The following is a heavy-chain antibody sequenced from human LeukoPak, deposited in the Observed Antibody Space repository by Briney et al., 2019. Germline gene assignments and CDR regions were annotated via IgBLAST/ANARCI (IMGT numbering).Heavy chain of an antibody. CDR1: GFTFSSYW. Sequence: PGGSPRLSCAASGFTFSSYWMSWVRQAPGKGLEWVANIKQDGSEKYYVDSVKGRFTISRDNAKNSLYLQMNSLRAEDTAVYYCARIAVTTGYYFDYWGQGTLVTVSS. CDR3: ARIAVTTGYYFDY. J-gene: IGHJ4*02. CDR2: IKQDGSEK. V-gene: IGHV3-7*01. D-gene: IGHD4-17*01.